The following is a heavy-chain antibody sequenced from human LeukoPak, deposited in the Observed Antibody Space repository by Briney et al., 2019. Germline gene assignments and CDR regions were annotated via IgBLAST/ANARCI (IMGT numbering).Heavy chain of an antibody. D-gene: IGHD6-13*01. J-gene: IGHJ4*02. CDR3: ARDRTAAAVLDY. CDR1: GYTFTSYG. Sequence: ASVEVSCKASGYTFTSYGISWVRQAPGQGLEWMGWISAYNGNTNYAQKLQGRVTMTTDTSTSTAYMELKSLRSDDTAVYYCARDRTAAAVLDYWGQGTLVTVSS. CDR2: ISAYNGNT. V-gene: IGHV1-18*01.